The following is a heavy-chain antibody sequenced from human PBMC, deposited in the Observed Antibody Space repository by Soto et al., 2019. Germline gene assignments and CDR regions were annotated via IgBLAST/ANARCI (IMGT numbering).Heavy chain of an antibody. CDR3: AAVPTRSGYSLYLTD. Sequence: SVKISCKAAGFTFTSAALQGVLQARGQRLEWIGWIVVGSGNTNYAQKFQERVTITRDMSTSTAYMELSSLRSEDTAVYYCAAVPTRSGYSLYLTDWGQGTLVTVSS. J-gene: IGHJ4*02. CDR1: GFTFTSAA. V-gene: IGHV1-58*01. D-gene: IGHD3-22*01. CDR2: IVVGSGNT.